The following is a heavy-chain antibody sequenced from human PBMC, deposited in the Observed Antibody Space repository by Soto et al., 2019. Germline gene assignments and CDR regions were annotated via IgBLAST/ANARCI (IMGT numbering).Heavy chain of an antibody. CDR1: GGSFSGYY. CDR2: INHSGST. CDR3: ARGSFFAMVREIRYFDY. Sequence: SEALSLTCAVYGGSFSGYYWSWIRQPPGKGLEWIGEINHSGSTNYNPSLKSRVTISVDTSKNQFSLKLSSVTAADTAVYYCARGSFFAMVREIRYFDYWGQGTLVTVSS. J-gene: IGHJ4*02. D-gene: IGHD3-10*01. V-gene: IGHV4-34*01.